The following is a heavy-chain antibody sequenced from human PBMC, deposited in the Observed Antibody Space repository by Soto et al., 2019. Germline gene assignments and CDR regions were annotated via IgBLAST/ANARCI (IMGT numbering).Heavy chain of an antibody. Sequence: SETLSLTCSVSGDSISSYYWSWIRQPPGKGLEWIGYIDHSGSTNYNPSLKSRVTISADTSKNQFSLKLSSVTAADTAVYYCARDGTTRIAAAGAWFDPWGQGTLVTV. CDR3: ARDGTTRIAAAGAWFDP. D-gene: IGHD6-13*01. CDR2: IDHSGST. CDR1: GDSISSYY. V-gene: IGHV4-59*12. J-gene: IGHJ5*02.